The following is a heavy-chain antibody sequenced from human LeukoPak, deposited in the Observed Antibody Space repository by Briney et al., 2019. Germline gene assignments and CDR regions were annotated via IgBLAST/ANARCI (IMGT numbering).Heavy chain of an antibody. CDR1: GFTFSDYY. J-gene: IGHJ4*02. D-gene: IGHD3-22*01. Sequence: GGSLRLSCAASGFTFSDYYMSWIRQAPGKGLEWVSYISSSSSYTNYADSVKGRFTISRDDAKNSLYLQMNSLRAEDTAVYYCARVGDSSGYYYSDFDYWGQGTLVTVSS. CDR3: ARVGDSSGYYYSDFDY. CDR2: ISSSSSYT. V-gene: IGHV3-11*06.